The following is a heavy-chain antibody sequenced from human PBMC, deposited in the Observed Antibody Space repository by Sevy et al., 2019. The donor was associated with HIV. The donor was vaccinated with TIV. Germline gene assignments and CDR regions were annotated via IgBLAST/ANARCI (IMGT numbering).Heavy chain of an antibody. V-gene: IGHV4-34*01. D-gene: IGHD3-22*01. CDR2: INHSGST. CDR3: ARGYYDSSRYDYYLDV. CDR1: GGSFSGYY. Sequence: SETLSLTCAVYGGSFSGYYWSWIRQPPGKGLEWIGEINHSGSTNYNPSLKSRVTISVDTSKNQFSLKLSSVTAADTAVYYCARGYYDSSRYDYYLDVWGKGTMVTVSS. J-gene: IGHJ6*03.